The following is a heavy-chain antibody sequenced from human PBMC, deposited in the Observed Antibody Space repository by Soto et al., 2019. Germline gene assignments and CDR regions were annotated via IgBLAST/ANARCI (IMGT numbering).Heavy chain of an antibody. V-gene: IGHV3-30-3*01. CDR1: GFTFSSYA. CDR3: ARAPTTVTTAYYFAY. Sequence: QVQLVESGGGVVQPGRSLRLSCAASGFTFSSYAMHWVRQAPGKGLEWVAVISYDGSNKYYADSVKGRFTISRDTSKNTLYLQRNSLRAEDTAVYYCARAPTTVTTAYYFAYWGQGTLVTVSS. CDR2: ISYDGSNK. J-gene: IGHJ4*02. D-gene: IGHD4-17*01.